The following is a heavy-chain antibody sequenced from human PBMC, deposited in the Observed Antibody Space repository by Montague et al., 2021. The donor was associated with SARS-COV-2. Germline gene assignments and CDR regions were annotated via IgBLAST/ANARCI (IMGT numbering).Heavy chain of an antibody. V-gene: IGHV3-30*09. J-gene: IGHJ4*02. CDR1: GFTFNNYA. CDR2: ISYDGSNK. D-gene: IGHD6-19*01. CDR3: VRASLIKARIAVAGTTVY. Sequence: SLRLSLSASGFTFNNYAMHWVRQAPGKGLEWVAIISYDGSNKYYADSVKGRFAISRDNSKNTLYLQMNSLRAEDTAVYYCVRASLIKARIAVAGTTVYWGQGTLVTISS.